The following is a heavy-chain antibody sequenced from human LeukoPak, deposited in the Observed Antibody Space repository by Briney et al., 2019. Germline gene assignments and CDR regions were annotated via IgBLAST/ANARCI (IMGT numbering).Heavy chain of an antibody. CDR3: AREEVVVPGPGMDV. D-gene: IGHD2-15*01. Sequence: PGGSLRLSCAASGFTFSLYGIHWVRQAPGKGLEWVAVISYAGPDTYYADSVKGRFTISRDNSKNTLYLQMNSLRAEDTAVYYCAREEVVVPGPGMDVWGQGTTVTVSS. CDR1: GFTFSLYG. V-gene: IGHV3-30*03. J-gene: IGHJ6*02. CDR2: ISYAGPDT.